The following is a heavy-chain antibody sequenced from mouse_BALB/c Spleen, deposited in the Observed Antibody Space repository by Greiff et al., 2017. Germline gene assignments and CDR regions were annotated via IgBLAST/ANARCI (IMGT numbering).Heavy chain of an antibody. CDR2: ISYSGST. CDR3: ARRTGTGPFFAY. V-gene: IGHV3-2*02. J-gene: IGHJ3*01. CDR1: GYSITSDYA. Sequence: EVQRVESGPGLVKPSQSLSLTCTFTGYSITSDYAWNWIRQFPGNKLEWMGYISYSGSTSYNPSLKSRISITRDTSKNQFFLQLNSVTTEDTATYYCARRTGTGPFFAYWGQGTLVTVSA. D-gene: IGHD4-1*01.